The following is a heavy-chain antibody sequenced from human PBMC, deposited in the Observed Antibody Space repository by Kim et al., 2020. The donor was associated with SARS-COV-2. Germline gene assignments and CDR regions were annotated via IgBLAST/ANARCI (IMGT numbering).Heavy chain of an antibody. CDR3: AKGGRVGNYFFDY. Sequence: YEDSVKGRFTISRYNSKNTLYLQMNSLRAEETALYYCAKGGRVGNYFFDYWGQGTLVPVSS. V-gene: IGHV3-23*01. D-gene: IGHD1-26*01. J-gene: IGHJ4*02.